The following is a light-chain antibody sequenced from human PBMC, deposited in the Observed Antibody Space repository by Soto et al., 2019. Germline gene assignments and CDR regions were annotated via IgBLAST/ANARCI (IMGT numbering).Light chain of an antibody. CDR2: GAS. Sequence: EIVLTQAPGTLSLSPGERATLSCRASQRVSSRYLAWYQQKPGQAHRLLIYGASSRATGIPDRFSGSGAGTDFTLTISRLEPEDFAVYFCQRYGSSPPFTFGQGTKVEI. V-gene: IGKV3-20*01. J-gene: IGKJ2*01. CDR3: QRYGSSPPFT. CDR1: QRVSSRY.